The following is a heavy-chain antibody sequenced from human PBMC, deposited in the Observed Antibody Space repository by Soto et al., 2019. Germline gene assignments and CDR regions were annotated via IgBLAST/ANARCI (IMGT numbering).Heavy chain of an antibody. J-gene: IGHJ4*02. Sequence: GASVKVSCKASGYILTAYSMHWVRQAPGQGLEWVGWFNPNSGDTIYAQKFQGRVTLTGDTSISTAYMELYSLTSDDTAVYYCAREASAVISLDYWGQGTQVTVSS. CDR3: AREASAVISLDY. V-gene: IGHV1-2*02. CDR2: FNPNSGDT. D-gene: IGHD6-19*01. CDR1: GYILTAYS.